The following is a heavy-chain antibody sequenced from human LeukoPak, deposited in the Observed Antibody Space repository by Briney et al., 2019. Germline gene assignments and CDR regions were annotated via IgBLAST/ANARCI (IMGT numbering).Heavy chain of an antibody. Sequence: GGSLRLSCADSGFTLRSYAMSWVRQAPGKGLEWVSGISGNGGTTYYADSVKGRFTISRDNSKNTLYLQMSSLRAEDTAVYYCAKDIPRILITSGGVIGGYWGQGTQVTVSS. CDR1: GFTLRSYA. CDR2: ISGNGGTT. V-gene: IGHV3-23*01. D-gene: IGHD3-16*01. J-gene: IGHJ4*02. CDR3: AKDIPRILITSGGVIGGY.